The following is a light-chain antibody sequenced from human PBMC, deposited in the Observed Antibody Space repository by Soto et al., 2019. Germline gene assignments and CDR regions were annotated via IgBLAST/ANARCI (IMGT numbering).Light chain of an antibody. V-gene: IGKV3-20*01. CDR2: GAS. J-gene: IGKJ3*01. CDR1: QSVGSNY. CDR3: QQYTTSPFT. Sequence: EIVLTQSPGTLSLSPGERATLYCRASQSVGSNYLAWYQQKPGQAPRVLIYGASSRATGIPDRFSGSGSGADFTLTISRLEPEDFAVYYCQQYTTSPFTFGPGNKVDIK.